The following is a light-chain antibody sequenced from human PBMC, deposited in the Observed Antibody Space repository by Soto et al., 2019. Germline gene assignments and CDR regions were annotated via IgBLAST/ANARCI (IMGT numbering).Light chain of an antibody. J-gene: IGKJ1*01. Sequence: EIVMTQSPGTLSVSPGERATLSCRASQSVSDSLAWYQQTPGQAPRLLIYGASTRATGIPARFSGSGSGTEFTLTISSLQSEDFAVYYCQQYNNWPPWTFGQGTKVDI. CDR3: QQYNNWPPWT. V-gene: IGKV3-15*01. CDR1: QSVSDS. CDR2: GAS.